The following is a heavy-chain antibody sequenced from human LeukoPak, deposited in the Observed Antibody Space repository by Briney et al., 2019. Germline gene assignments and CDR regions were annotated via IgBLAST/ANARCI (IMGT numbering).Heavy chain of an antibody. J-gene: IGHJ6*03. CDR2: ISWDGGST. Sequence: GGSLRLSCAASGFTFDDYTMHWVRQAPGKGLEWVSLISWDGGSTKYADSVKGRFTISRDNSKNTLYLQMNSLKGDDTAVYYCAKDSAFYYIDVWGKGTTVIISS. V-gene: IGHV3-43*01. CDR3: AKDSAFYYIDV. CDR1: GFTFDDYT.